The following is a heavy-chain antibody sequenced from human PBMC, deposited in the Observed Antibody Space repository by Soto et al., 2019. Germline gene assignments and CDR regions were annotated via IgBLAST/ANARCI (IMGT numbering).Heavy chain of an antibody. CDR3: ARGMATIASAFDI. D-gene: IGHD5-12*01. V-gene: IGHV1-2*02. CDR2: INPNSGGT. Sequence: EASVKVSCKASGYTFTGYYMHWVRQAPGQGLEWMGWINPNSGGTNYAQKFQGRVTMTRDTSISTAYMELSRLRSDDTAVYYCARGMATIASAFDIWGQGTMVTVSS. CDR1: GYTFTGYY. J-gene: IGHJ3*02.